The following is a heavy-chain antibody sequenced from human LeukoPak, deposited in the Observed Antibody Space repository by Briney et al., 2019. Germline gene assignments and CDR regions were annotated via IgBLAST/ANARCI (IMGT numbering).Heavy chain of an antibody. CDR1: GFTFSSYW. Sequence: GGSLRLSCAASGFTFSSYWMSWVRQAPGKGLEWVAFIRYDGSNKYYADSVKGRFTISRDNSKNTLYLQMNSLRAEDTAVYYCAARTMVRGVLFDYWGQGTLVTVSS. V-gene: IGHV3-30*02. D-gene: IGHD3-10*01. CDR2: IRYDGSNK. J-gene: IGHJ4*02. CDR3: AARTMVRGVLFDY.